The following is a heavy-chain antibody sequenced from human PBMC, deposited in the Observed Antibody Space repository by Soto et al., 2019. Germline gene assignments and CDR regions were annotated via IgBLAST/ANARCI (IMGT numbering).Heavy chain of an antibody. V-gene: IGHV3-23*01. CDR1: GFTFSSYA. CDR2: ISGSGGST. J-gene: IGHJ4*02. CDR3: AKGPGYYYDSSGYYPFDY. D-gene: IGHD3-22*01. Sequence: GGSLRLSCAASGFTFSSYAMSWVRQAPGKGLEWVSAISGSGGSTYYADSVKGRLTTSRDNSKNTLYLQMNSLRAEDTAVYYCAKGPGYYYDSSGYYPFDYWGQGTLVTVSS.